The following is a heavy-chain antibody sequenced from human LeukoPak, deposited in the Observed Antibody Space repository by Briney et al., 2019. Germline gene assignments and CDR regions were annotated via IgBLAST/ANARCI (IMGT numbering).Heavy chain of an antibody. V-gene: IGHV3-23*01. CDR2: IGTPDST. J-gene: IGHJ3*01. Sequence: GGSLRLSCAASGFTFNVYALYWVGRAPGGGLEWVSSIGTPDSTHYANSVKGRFTTSRDDSKNTVFLQVNSLRAEDSATYYCAKDRENGNGIWDAFDVWGQGTVVTVSS. D-gene: IGHD3-3*02. CDR1: GFTFNVYA. CDR3: AKDRENGNGIWDAFDV.